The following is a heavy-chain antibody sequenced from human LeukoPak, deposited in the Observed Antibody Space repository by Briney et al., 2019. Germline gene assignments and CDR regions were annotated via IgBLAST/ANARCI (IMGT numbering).Heavy chain of an antibody. CDR1: GFTFSSYN. CDR3: ARTRSKVGTPTFDY. J-gene: IGHJ4*02. D-gene: IGHD4-23*01. V-gene: IGHV3-48*02. Sequence: PGRSLRLSCAASGFTFSSYNMNWVRQAPGKGLELVSYISSSSSTIYYVDSVEGRFTISRDNAKNSLYLQMNSLRDEDTAVYHCARTRSKVGTPTFDYWGQGTLVTVSS. CDR2: ISSSSSTI.